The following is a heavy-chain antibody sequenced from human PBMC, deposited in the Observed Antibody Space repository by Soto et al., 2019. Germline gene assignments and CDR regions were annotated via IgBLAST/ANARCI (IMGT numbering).Heavy chain of an antibody. CDR2: ISSGGDNT. CDR3: ATGTSNLDY. CDR1: GFSFRSSG. J-gene: IGHJ4*02. V-gene: IGHV3-23*01. Sequence: GGSLRLSCAGSGFSFRSSGVSWVRQAPGKGLEWVSGISSGGDNTYYTDSVQGRFTISRDNSGNTLFLQMTRLRAEDTAVYYCATGTSNLDYWGRGTLVTVSS.